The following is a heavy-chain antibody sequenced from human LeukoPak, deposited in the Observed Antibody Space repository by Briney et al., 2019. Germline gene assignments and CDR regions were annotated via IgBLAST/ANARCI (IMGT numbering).Heavy chain of an antibody. V-gene: IGHV1-18*01. CDR2: INGYNGDT. CDR1: GYRFTNFG. J-gene: IGHJ4*02. D-gene: IGHD5-24*01. Sequence: ASVKVSCKASGYRFTNFGLAWVRQAPGQGPEWMGWINGYNGDTKYAQNLQGRVTMTTDTSTNTAYMGLSSLRSDDTAVYYCARAGGRYNYGERYWGQGTLVTVSS. CDR3: ARAGGRYNYGERY.